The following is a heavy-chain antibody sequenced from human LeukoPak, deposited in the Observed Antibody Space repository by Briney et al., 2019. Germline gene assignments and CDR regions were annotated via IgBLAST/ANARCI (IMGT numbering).Heavy chain of an antibody. CDR3: ARTQGVYYGGNSGAFVI. V-gene: IGHV1-3*01. J-gene: IGHJ3*02. D-gene: IGHD4-23*01. CDR1: GYTFTNYA. CDR2: INAGKGNT. Sequence: ASVNVSCKASGYTFTNYAIHWVRQAPGQRPEWMGWINAGKGNTKYSQKFQGRVTIARDTSASTAYMEVSSLRSEDTAVYHCARTQGVYYGGNSGAFVIWGQGTVVTVSS.